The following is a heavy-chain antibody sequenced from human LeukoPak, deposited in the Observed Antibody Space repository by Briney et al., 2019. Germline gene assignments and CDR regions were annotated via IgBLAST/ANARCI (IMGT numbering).Heavy chain of an antibody. Sequence: PSETLSLTCTVSGGSISSSSYYWGWIRQPPGKGLEWIGSMYYSGSTYYNPSLKSRVTISVDTSKNQFSLKLSSVTAADTAVYYCARGSPENDGYSYGMLFDYWGQGTLVTVSS. CDR1: GGSISSSSYY. CDR2: MYYSGST. J-gene: IGHJ4*02. CDR3: ARGSPENDGYSYGMLFDY. V-gene: IGHV4-39*07. D-gene: IGHD5-18*01.